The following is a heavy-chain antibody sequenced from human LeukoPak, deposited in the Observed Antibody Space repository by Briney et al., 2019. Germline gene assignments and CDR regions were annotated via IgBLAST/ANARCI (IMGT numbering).Heavy chain of an antibody. J-gene: IGHJ4*02. D-gene: IGHD6-13*01. CDR1: GFTFSSHD. V-gene: IGHV3-23*01. CDR2: ISGSGGNT. CDR3: AKRGYTSSWTAFDY. Sequence: PGGSLRLSCAASGFTFSSHDMSWVRPGPGEGLAWVSTISGSGGNTYYADSVKGRFTISRDNSKNTLYLQMNSLRAEDTAVYYCAKRGYTSSWTAFDYWGQGTLVTVSS.